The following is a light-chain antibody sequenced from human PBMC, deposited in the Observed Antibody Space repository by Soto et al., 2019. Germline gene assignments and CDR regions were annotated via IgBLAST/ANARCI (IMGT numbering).Light chain of an antibody. CDR1: QSISSH. CDR3: QQSYSTPIS. Sequence: DIPMTQSPSYLSPSVGDTVTIACRASQSISSHLNWYQQKPGKAPNXLMYTASNLQSGVPSRFSGSGSGTDLTITISSLQPEDFATYYCQQSYSTPISFGQGTRLDIK. J-gene: IGKJ5*01. V-gene: IGKV1-39*01. CDR2: TAS.